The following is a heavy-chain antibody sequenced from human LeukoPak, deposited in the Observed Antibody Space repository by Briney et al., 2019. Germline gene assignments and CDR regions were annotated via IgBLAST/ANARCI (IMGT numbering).Heavy chain of an antibody. CDR2: IYTSGST. J-gene: IGHJ4*02. D-gene: IGHD2-2*02. CDR3: ARGYCSSTSCYRPRLYFDY. CDR1: GGSISSYY. Sequence: SETLSLTCTVSGGSISSYYWCWIRQPAGKGLEWIGRIYTSGSTNYNPSLKSRVTISVDTSKNQFSLKLSSVTAADTAVYYCARGYCSSTSCYRPRLYFDYWGQGTLVTVSS. V-gene: IGHV4-4*07.